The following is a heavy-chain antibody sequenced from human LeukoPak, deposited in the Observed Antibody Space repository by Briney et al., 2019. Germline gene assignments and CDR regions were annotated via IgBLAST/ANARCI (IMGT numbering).Heavy chain of an antibody. CDR3: ARVDIVLMVYAT. Sequence: ASVKVSCKASGYTFTSYGISWVRQAPGQGLEWMGWISAYNGNTNYAQKLQGRVTMTTDTPTSTAYMELRSLRSDDTAVYYCARVDIVLMVYATWGQGTLVTVSS. CDR1: GYTFTSYG. CDR2: ISAYNGNT. J-gene: IGHJ5*02. V-gene: IGHV1-18*01. D-gene: IGHD2-8*01.